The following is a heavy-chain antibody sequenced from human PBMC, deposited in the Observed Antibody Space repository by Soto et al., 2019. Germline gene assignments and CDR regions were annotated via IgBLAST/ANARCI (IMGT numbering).Heavy chain of an antibody. CDR2: YYGSA. D-gene: IGHD7-27*01. CDR1: GGSVSSGGYS. CDR3: ARDRWGSIDY. V-gene: IGHV4-61*08. J-gene: IGHJ4*02. Sequence: QMQLQESGPGLVKPSETLSLTCAVSGGSVSSGGYSWSWIRQPPGKGLEWIGYYGSANYNPSLKSRVTISVDTSKNQFSLRLHSVTAADTAVYYCARDRWGSIDYWGQGTLVTVSS.